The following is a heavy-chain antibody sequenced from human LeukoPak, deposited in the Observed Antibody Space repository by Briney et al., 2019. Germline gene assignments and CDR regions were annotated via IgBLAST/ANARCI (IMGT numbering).Heavy chain of an antibody. Sequence: PGGSLRLSCAASGFTFSSYAMHWVRQAPGKGLEWVAVISYDGSNKYYADSVKGRFTISRDNSKNTLYLQMNSLRAEDTAVYYCARAFIEQLVLNAFDIWGQGTMVTVSS. J-gene: IGHJ3*02. CDR3: ARAFIEQLVLNAFDI. CDR1: GFTFSSYA. CDR2: ISYDGSNK. D-gene: IGHD6-6*01. V-gene: IGHV3-30-3*01.